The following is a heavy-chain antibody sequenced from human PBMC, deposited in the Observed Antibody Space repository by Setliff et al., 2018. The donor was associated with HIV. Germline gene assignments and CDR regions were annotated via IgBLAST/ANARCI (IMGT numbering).Heavy chain of an antibody. CDR2: ISSSSSYI. CDR1: GFTFSSYS. CDR3: ARPSLLGGDSTTPYDC. Sequence: GGSLRLSCAASGFTFSSYSMNWVRQAPGKGLEWVSSISSSSSYIYYADSVKGRFTISRDNAKNSLYLQMNSLRAEDTAVYYCARPSLLGGDSTTPYDCWGQGTLVTVSS. D-gene: IGHD2-2*01. J-gene: IGHJ4*02. V-gene: IGHV3-21*01.